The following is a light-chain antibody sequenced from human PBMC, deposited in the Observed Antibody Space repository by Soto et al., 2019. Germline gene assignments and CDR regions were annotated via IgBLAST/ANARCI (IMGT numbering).Light chain of an antibody. Sequence: DIQMTQSPSSLSASVGDRVTITCRASQSIGTYFNWFQQKPGKAPKLLIYSASSLESGVPSRFXGSXSGTHFTLTISSLQREDFATYYCQQSYSIPLTFGGGTKVEIK. CDR3: QQSYSIPLT. V-gene: IGKV1-39*01. J-gene: IGKJ4*01. CDR1: QSIGTY. CDR2: SAS.